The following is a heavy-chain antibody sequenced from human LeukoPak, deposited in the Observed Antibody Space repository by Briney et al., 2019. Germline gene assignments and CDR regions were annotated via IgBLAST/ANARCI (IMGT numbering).Heavy chain of an antibody. Sequence: PSETLSLTCTVSGGSISSYYWSWIRQPPGKGLEWIGYIYYSGSTNYNPSLKSRVTISVDTSKNQFSLKLSSVTAADTAVYYCARECSSTSCYGWFDPWGQGTLVTVSS. D-gene: IGHD2-2*01. J-gene: IGHJ5*02. V-gene: IGHV4-59*12. CDR1: GGSISSYY. CDR3: ARECSSTSCYGWFDP. CDR2: IYYSGST.